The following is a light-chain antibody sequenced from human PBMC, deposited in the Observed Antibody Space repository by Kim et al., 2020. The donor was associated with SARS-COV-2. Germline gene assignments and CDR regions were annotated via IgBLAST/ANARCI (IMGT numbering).Light chain of an antibody. J-gene: IGLJ3*02. V-gene: IGLV2-8*01. CDR1: SSDVGGYNY. Sequence: QSVAISCTGTSSDVGGYNYVSWYQHHPGKAPILMIYEVTKRPSGVPDRFSGSKSGNTASLTVSGLQAEDEADYYCNSYAGSSVLVFGGGTKLTVL. CDR3: NSYAGSSVLV. CDR2: EVT.